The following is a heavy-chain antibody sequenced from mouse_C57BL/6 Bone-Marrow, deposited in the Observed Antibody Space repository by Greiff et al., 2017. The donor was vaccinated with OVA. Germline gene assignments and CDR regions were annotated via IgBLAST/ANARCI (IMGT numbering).Heavy chain of an antibody. V-gene: IGHV5-4*01. CDR3: ARGSITTVVGDY. CDR1: GFTFSSYA. Sequence: EVQLVESGGGLVKPGGSLKLSCAASGFTFSSYAMSSVRQTPEKRLEWVATISDGGSYTYYPENVKGRFTIARDNAKNNLYLQMSHLKSEDTAMYYCARGSITTVVGDYWGQGTTLTVSS. J-gene: IGHJ2*01. CDR2: ISDGGSYT. D-gene: IGHD1-1*01.